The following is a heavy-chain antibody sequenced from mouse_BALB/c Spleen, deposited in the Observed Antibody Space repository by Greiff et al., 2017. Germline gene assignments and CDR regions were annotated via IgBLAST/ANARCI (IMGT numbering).Heavy chain of an antibody. V-gene: IGHV1-7*01. Sequence: VQLQQSGAELAKPGASVKMSCKASGYTFTSYWMHWVKQRPGQGLEWIGYINPSTGYTEYNQKFKDKATLTADKSSSTAYMQLSSLTSEDSAVYYCARSDYRYFDVWGAGTTVTVSS. J-gene: IGHJ1*01. CDR3: ARSDYRYFDV. CDR1: GYTFTSYW. CDR2: INPSTGYT.